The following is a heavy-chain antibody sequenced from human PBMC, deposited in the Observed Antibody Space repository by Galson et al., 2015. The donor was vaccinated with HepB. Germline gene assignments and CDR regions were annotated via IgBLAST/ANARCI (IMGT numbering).Heavy chain of an antibody. Sequence: PALVKPTQTLTLTCTFSGFSLSTSGMCVSWIRQPPGKALEWLALIDWDDDKYYSTSLKTRLTISKDTSKNQVVLTMTNMDPVDTATYYCARIGNYYDSSGRSYYFDYWGQGTLVTVSS. V-gene: IGHV2-70*01. D-gene: IGHD3-22*01. CDR3: ARIGNYYDSSGRSYYFDY. J-gene: IGHJ4*02. CDR2: IDWDDDK. CDR1: GFSLSTSGMC.